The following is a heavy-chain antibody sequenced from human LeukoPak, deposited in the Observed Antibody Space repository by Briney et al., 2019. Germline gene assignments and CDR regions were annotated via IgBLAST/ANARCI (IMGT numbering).Heavy chain of an antibody. CDR2: INPSGGST. CDR3: ARPTRGFPRGGNGMDV. Sequence: ASVKVSCKASGYTFTSYYMHWVRQAPGQGLEWMGIINPSGGSTSYAQKLQGRVTMTTDTSTSTAYMELRSLRSDDTAVYYCARPTRGFPRGGNGMDVWGQGTTVTVSS. CDR1: GYTFTSYY. D-gene: IGHD1-26*01. V-gene: IGHV1-46*01. J-gene: IGHJ6*02.